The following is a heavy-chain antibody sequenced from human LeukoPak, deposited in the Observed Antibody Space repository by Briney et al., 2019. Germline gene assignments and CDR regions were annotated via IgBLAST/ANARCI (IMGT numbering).Heavy chain of an antibody. V-gene: IGHV1-46*01. D-gene: IGHD1-1*01. Sequence: ASVKVSCTASGYTFTSYYMHWVRQAPGQGLEWMGIINPSGGSTSYAQKFQGRVTMTRDTSTSTVYMELSSLRSEDTAEYYCARESERSYFDYWGQGTLVTVSS. CDR2: INPSGGST. J-gene: IGHJ4*02. CDR1: GYTFTSYY. CDR3: ARESERSYFDY.